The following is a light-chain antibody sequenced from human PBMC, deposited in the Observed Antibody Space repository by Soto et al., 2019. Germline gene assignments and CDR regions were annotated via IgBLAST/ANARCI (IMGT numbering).Light chain of an antibody. CDR3: QSYGDSRKV. Sequence: QSVLTQPPSVSGAPGQRVTISCSGSRFNIGAGYPVHWYQQFPGTAPKLLIYGYSNRSSGVPDRFSGSRSGASASLAITGLQAEDEADYYCQSYGDSRKVFGGGTKLTVL. V-gene: IGLV1-40*01. CDR2: GYS. J-gene: IGLJ2*01. CDR1: RFNIGAGYP.